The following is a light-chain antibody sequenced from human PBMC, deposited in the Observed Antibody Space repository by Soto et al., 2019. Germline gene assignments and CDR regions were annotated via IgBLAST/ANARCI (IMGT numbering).Light chain of an antibody. J-gene: IGKJ5*01. Sequence: EIVLTQSPATLSLSPGERATLSCRASQSVSSYLAWYQQKPGQAPRLLIYDASNRATGIPARFSGSGSGTDFTLTTSSLEPEDLAVYYCQQRSNWPTITFGQGTRMEIK. CDR2: DAS. CDR3: QQRSNWPTIT. V-gene: IGKV3-11*01. CDR1: QSVSSY.